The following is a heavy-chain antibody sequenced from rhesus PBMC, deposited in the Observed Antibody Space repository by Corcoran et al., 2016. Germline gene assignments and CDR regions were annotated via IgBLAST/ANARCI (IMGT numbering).Heavy chain of an antibody. CDR3: ARDLNTVGDY. J-gene: IGHJ4*01. CDR2: ISYSGST. Sequence: QVQLQESGPGLVKPSETLSPPCAFSGGSITSIYSSWGWSLQAPGKGLEWIGYISYSGSTSYNPSLKSRVTISRDTSKNQFSLKLSSVTAADTAVYYCARDLNTVGDYWGQGVLVTVSS. CDR1: GGSITSIYSS. D-gene: IGHD4-23*01. V-gene: IGHV4-122*02.